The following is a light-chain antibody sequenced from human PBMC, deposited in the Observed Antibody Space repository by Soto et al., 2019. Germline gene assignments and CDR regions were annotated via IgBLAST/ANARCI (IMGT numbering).Light chain of an antibody. CDR3: QSYDNSLTGYV. CDR1: SSNVGAGYD. V-gene: IGLV1-40*01. Sequence: QSVLTQPPPVSGAPGQRFTTSCTGTSSNVGAGYDVHWYQHLPGTAPKLLIYSNNNRPSGVPDRFSASKSGASASLAITRLQAEDEADYYCQSYDNSLTGYVFGTGTKVTVL. J-gene: IGLJ1*01. CDR2: SNN.